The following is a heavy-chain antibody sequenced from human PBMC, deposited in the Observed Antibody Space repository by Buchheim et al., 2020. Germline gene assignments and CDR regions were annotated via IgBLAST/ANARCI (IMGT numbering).Heavy chain of an antibody. Sequence: QVQVMESGGGLVKPGGSLRLSCAASGFTFSDYYMSWIRQAPGKGLEWVSYISSSGTYTNYADSVKGRFTISRDNAKNSLYLQMTRLRAEDTAVYYCARDPGYYDSGAYYYGLDVWGKGTT. J-gene: IGHJ6*04. CDR2: ISSSGTYT. D-gene: IGHD3-10*01. V-gene: IGHV3-11*06. CDR3: ARDPGYYDSGAYYYGLDV. CDR1: GFTFSDYY.